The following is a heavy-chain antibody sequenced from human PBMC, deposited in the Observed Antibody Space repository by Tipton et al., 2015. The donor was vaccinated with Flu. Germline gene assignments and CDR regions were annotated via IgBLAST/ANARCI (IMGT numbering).Heavy chain of an antibody. V-gene: IGHV4-61*03. D-gene: IGHD3-16*01. CDR2: IYYTGST. CDR1: GDSISVDDYH. J-gene: IGHJ4*02. Sequence: LRLSCTVSGDSISVDDYHWTWIRRPPGKGLEWIGYIYYTGSTNYNPSLESRVTISLDTSKNHFSLKLTSVTAADTAVYYCARVNLGGFDSWGQGTLLTVSS. CDR3: ARVNLGGFDS.